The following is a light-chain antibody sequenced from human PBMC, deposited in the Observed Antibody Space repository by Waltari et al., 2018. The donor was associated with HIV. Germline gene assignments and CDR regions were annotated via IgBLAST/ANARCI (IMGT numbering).Light chain of an antibody. J-gene: IGLJ2*01. CDR3: SSYANNSTLVI. V-gene: IGLV2-14*03. CDR1: SSDVGGYNY. Sequence: QSALTQPASVSGSPGQSITISCTGTSSDVGGYNYVSWYQQHPGTAPKLMIYDVTYRPSGVSNRFSGPKSGNTASLTISGLQTEDESNYYCSSYANNSTLVIFGGGTKQTVL. CDR2: DVT.